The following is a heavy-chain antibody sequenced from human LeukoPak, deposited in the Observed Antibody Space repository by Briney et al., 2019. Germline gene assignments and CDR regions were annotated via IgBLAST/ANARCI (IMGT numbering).Heavy chain of an antibody. V-gene: IGHV4-59*01. CDR3: ARESVSSRVDTAMVYFDY. J-gene: IGHJ4*02. CDR1: GGSISSYY. Sequence: PSETLSLTCTVSGGSISSYYWSWIRQPPGKGLEWIGYIYYSGSTNYNPSLKSRVTISVDTSKNQFSLKLSSVTAADTAVYYCARESVSSRVDTAMVYFDYWGQGTLVTVSS. D-gene: IGHD5-18*01. CDR2: IYYSGST.